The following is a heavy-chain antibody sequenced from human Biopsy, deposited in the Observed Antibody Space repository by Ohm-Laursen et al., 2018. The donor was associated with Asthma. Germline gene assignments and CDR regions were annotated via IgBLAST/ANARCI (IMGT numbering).Heavy chain of an antibody. CDR2: ISVYNGNT. Sequence: ASVKVSCKTSGYTFNSVGITWVRQAPGQGLEGMGWISVYNGNTKVAQKLQDRVTMITDTSTSTAYMELRSLRSDDTAVYFCARAVDYSHYYGIDVWGQGTTVTVS. CDR1: GYTFNSVG. V-gene: IGHV1-18*01. D-gene: IGHD3-10*01. CDR3: ARAVDYSHYYGIDV. J-gene: IGHJ6*02.